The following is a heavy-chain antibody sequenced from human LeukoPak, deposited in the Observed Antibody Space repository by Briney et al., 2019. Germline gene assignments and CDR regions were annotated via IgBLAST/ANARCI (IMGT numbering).Heavy chain of an antibody. CDR3: ARDCSGRNWARDFDY. CDR1: GFIFSEYS. CDR2: INTNGRTI. V-gene: IGHV3-48*01. D-gene: IGHD2-15*01. J-gene: IGHJ4*02. Sequence: GGSLRLSCAASGFIFSEYSLIWVRQAPGAGLEWVSYINTNGRTIYYADSVKGRFTMSRDNNKNSMYLQMNSLRAEDTAVYYCARDCSGRNWARDFDYWGQGTLVTVSS.